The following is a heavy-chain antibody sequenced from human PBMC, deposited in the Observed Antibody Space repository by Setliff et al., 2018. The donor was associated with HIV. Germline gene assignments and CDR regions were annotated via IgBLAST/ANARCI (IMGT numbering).Heavy chain of an antibody. CDR3: ARDHNSGTLHAFDL. Sequence: SETLSLTCTVSGDPINSHYWSWIRQPPGEGLEWIGHISYSEYTNYNPSLKSRVTISLDTSKKHFSLDLYSVTAADTAVYYCARDHNSGTLHAFDLWGQGTRVTVSS. V-gene: IGHV4-59*11. J-gene: IGHJ3*01. CDR1: GDPINSHY. CDR2: ISYSEYT. D-gene: IGHD1-26*01.